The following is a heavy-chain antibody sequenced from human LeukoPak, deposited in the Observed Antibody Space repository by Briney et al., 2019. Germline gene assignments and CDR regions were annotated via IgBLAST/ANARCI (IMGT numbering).Heavy chain of an antibody. Sequence: GESLKISCKGSGYSFTSYWIGWVRQMPGKRLEWMGIIYPGDSDTRYSPSFQGQVTISADQSISTAYLQWSSLKASYTARYYCARDSSSWNGEIDYWGQGTLVTVSS. V-gene: IGHV5-51*01. CDR3: ARDSSSWNGEIDY. CDR2: IYPGDSDT. J-gene: IGHJ4*02. D-gene: IGHD6-13*01. CDR1: GYSFTSYW.